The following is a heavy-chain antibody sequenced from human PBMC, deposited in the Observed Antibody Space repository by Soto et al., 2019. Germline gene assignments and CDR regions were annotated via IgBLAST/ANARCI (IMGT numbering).Heavy chain of an antibody. V-gene: IGHV4-39*02. CDR1: GGSISYNGNY. CDR2: IFYTGTT. CDR3: ARLVVVAPGANA. Sequence: SESLSLTCAVSGGSISYNGNYWGCIRQPPGKGLEGVGAIFYTGTTYYSPSLKDRVTISEDTANNSFFLNLTPVAAAEGAVYFCARLVVVAPGANAWGHGTLVTESS. D-gene: IGHD2-2*01. J-gene: IGHJ1*01.